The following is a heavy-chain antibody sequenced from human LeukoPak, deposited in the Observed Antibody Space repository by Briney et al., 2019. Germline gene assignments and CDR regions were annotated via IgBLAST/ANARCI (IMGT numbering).Heavy chain of an antibody. V-gene: IGHV3-21*01. Sequence: GGSLRLSCAASGFTFSSYNMNWVRQAPGKGLEWVSSISTGSSYIYYAASVKGRFNIYRDNAKNSLYLQMNSLRAEDTAVYYCARIMWPNPSIDYWGQGTLVTVSS. CDR3: ARIMWPNPSIDY. CDR1: GFTFSSYN. CDR2: ISTGSSYI. J-gene: IGHJ4*02. D-gene: IGHD2-21*01.